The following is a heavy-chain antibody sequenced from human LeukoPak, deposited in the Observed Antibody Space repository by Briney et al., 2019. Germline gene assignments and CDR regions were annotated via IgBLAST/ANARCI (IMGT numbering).Heavy chain of an antibody. CDR1: GFTFSSYE. J-gene: IGHJ4*02. V-gene: IGHV3-48*03. D-gene: IGHD7-27*01. Sequence: GGSLRLSCAASGFTFSSYEMNWVRQAPGKGLEWVSYISSSGSTIYYADSVKGRFTISRDNAKNTLYLQMNSLRVDDTAVYYCARRSGDREFEYWGQGTLVTVSS. CDR2: ISSSGSTI. CDR3: ARRSGDREFEY.